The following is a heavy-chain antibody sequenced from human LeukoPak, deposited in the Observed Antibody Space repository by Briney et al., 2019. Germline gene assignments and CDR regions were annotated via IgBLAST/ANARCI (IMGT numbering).Heavy chain of an antibody. CDR2: INPNSGGT. CDR1: GYTFTGYY. Sequence: ASVKVSCKASGYTFTGYYMHWVRQAPGQGLEWMGWINPNSGGTNYAQKFQGRVTMTRDTSISTAYMELSRLRSDDTAVYYCARGRPLWFEELVINYWGQGTLVTVSS. J-gene: IGHJ4*02. D-gene: IGHD3-10*01. V-gene: IGHV1-2*02. CDR3: ARGRPLWFEELVINY.